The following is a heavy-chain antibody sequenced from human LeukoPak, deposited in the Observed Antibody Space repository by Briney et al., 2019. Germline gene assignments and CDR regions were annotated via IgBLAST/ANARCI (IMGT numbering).Heavy chain of an antibody. Sequence: GASVKVSCKASGYTFTSYGISWVRQAPGQGLEWMGWISAYNGNTNYAQKLQGRVTMTTDTSTSTAYMELRSLRSDDTAVYYCARLYWAGDNYYYYMDVWGKGTTVTVSS. CDR1: GYTFTSYG. J-gene: IGHJ6*03. D-gene: IGHD2-21*01. CDR2: ISAYNGNT. CDR3: ARLYWAGDNYYYYMDV. V-gene: IGHV1-18*01.